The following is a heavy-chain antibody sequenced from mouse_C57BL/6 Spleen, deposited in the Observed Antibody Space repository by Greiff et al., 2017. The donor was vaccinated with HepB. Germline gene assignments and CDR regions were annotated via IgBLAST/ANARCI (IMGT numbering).Heavy chain of an antibody. CDR3: ARSHSYAMDY. J-gene: IGHJ4*01. V-gene: IGHV1-50*01. CDR2: IDPSDSYT. Sequence: QVHVKQPGAELVKPGASVKLSCKASGYTFTSYWMQWVKQRPGQGLEWIGEIDPSDSYTNYNQKFKGKATLTVDTSSSTAYMQLSSLTSEDSAVYYCARSHSYAMDYWGQGTSVTVSS. CDR1: GYTFTSYW.